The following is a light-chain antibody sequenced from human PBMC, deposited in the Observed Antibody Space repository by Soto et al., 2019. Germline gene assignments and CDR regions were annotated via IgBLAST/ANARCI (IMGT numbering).Light chain of an antibody. CDR1: QSVSSSY. J-gene: IGKJ2*01. CDR2: GAS. Sequence: EIVLTQSPGTLSLSPGERATLSCRASQSVSSSYLAWYQQKPDQAPRLLIYGASSRATGIPDRFSGSGSGTDFILTINRLEPEDFAVYYCQQYGGSHPYTFGQGTKLEIK. CDR3: QQYGGSHPYT. V-gene: IGKV3-20*01.